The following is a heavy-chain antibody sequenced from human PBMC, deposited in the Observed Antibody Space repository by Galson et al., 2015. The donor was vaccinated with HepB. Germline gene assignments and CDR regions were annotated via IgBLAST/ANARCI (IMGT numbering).Heavy chain of an antibody. D-gene: IGHD2/OR15-2a*01. CDR2: IRQDGGEM. Sequence: LRLSCAASGLILRNYWMNWVRQAPGKGPEWVANIRQDGGEMYYGASAKGRLTITRDNAKNPLFLQMNSLRAEDTAVYYCARDVLWGQGTLVTVSS. CDR3: ARDVL. V-gene: IGHV3-7*03. CDR1: GLILRNYW. J-gene: IGHJ4*02.